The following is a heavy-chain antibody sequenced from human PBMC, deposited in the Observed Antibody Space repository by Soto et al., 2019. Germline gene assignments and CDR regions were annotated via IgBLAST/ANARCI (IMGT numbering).Heavy chain of an antibody. D-gene: IGHD3-3*01. Sequence: QVQLQESGPGLVKPSGTLSLTCGVSGDSFSSSNWWTWIRQPPGKGLEWIGDILHTGHTDYSPSLTSRITISIDTSKKQFSLNLTSVTATDTAVYYCARSPRGVEGKLYFDYWGPGALVTVSS. CDR3: ARSPRGVEGKLYFDY. CDR2: ILHTGHT. J-gene: IGHJ4*02. CDR1: GDSFSSSNW. V-gene: IGHV4-4*02.